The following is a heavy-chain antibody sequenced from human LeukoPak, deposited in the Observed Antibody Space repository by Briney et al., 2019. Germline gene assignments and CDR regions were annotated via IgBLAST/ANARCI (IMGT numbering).Heavy chain of an antibody. CDR3: ARWRWLRPRYYYYGMDV. CDR2: INHSGST. Sequence: PSETLSLTCAVYGGSFSGYYWSWIRQPPGKGLEWIGEINHSGSTNYNPSLKSRVTISVDTSKNQFSLKLSSVTAADTAVYYCARWRWLRPRYYYYGMDVWGQGTTVTVSS. V-gene: IGHV4-34*01. J-gene: IGHJ6*02. CDR1: GGSFSGYY. D-gene: IGHD5-24*01.